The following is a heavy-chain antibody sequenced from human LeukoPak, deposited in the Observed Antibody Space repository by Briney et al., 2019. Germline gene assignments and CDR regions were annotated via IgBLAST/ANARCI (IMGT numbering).Heavy chain of an antibody. CDR1: EFTFTSYS. CDR2: IWQIGTTR. CDR3: ARDQDWAFDY. D-gene: IGHD3-9*01. J-gene: IGHJ4*02. Sequence: GGSLRLSCAASEFTFTSYSMSWVRQVPGKGLEWLSHIWQIGTTRYYADSVKGRFTISRDNARNSLFLQMNSLRDEDTAVYYCARDQDWAFDYWGQGTLVTVSS. V-gene: IGHV3-48*02.